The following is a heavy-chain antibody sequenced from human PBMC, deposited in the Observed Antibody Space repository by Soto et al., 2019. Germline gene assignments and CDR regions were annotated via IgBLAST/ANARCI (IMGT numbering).Heavy chain of an antibody. V-gene: IGHV4-31*03. D-gene: IGHD6-19*01. CDR1: GGSISSGGYY. Sequence: SETLSLTCTVSGGSISSGGYYWSWIRQHPGKGLEWIGYIYYSGSTYYNPSLKSRVTISVDTSKNQFSLKLSSVTAADTAVYYCARAFSTSIAVADPPGLYYFDYWGQGTLVTVSS. J-gene: IGHJ4*02. CDR3: ARAFSTSIAVADPPGLYYFDY. CDR2: IYYSGST.